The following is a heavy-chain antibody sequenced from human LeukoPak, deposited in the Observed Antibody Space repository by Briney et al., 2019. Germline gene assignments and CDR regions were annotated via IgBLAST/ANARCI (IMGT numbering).Heavy chain of an antibody. J-gene: IGHJ4*02. Sequence: SGGSLRLSCAASGFTFNNYAMSSVRQAPGKGLEWFSTISGSDDNTYYADSVKGRFTISRDISKNTLYLQMNSLRADDTAVYYCANDFDHWGQGTLVTVSS. CDR1: GFTFNNYA. V-gene: IGHV3-23*01. CDR3: ANDFDH. CDR2: ISGSDDNT.